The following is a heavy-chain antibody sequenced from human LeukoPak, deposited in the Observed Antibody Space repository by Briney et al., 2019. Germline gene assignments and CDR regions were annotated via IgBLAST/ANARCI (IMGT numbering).Heavy chain of an antibody. V-gene: IGHV4-31*03. Sequence: SETLSLTCTVSGGSISSGGYYWSWIRQHPGKGLEWIGYIYYSGSTYYNPSLKSRVTISVDTSKNQFSLKLSSVTAADTAVYYCARIHTSTVTSGYSLYYYYYMDVWGKGTTVTVSS. CDR2: IYYSGST. J-gene: IGHJ6*03. D-gene: IGHD4-11*01. CDR3: ARIHTSTVTSGYSLYYYYYMDV. CDR1: GGSISSGGYY.